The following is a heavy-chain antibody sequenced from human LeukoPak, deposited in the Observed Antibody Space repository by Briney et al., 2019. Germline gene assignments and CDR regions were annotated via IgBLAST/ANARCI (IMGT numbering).Heavy chain of an antibody. CDR3: ARERGGYCTNGVCYSYLTYYFDY. V-gene: IGHV3-7*01. J-gene: IGHJ4*02. Sequence: SGGSLRLACAASGFTFSSYWMSWARQAPGKGLEWVANIKQDGSEKYYVDSVKGRFTISRDNAKNSLYLQMNRLRAEDTAVYYCARERGGYCTNGVCYSYLTYYFDYWGQGTLVTVSS. D-gene: IGHD2-8*01. CDR2: IKQDGSEK. CDR1: GFTFSSYW.